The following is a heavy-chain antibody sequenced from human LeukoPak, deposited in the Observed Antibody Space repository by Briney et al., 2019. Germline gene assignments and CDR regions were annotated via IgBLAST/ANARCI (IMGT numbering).Heavy chain of an antibody. D-gene: IGHD6-13*01. Sequence: SETLSLTCTVSGGSISSYYWSWIRQPPGKGLEWIGYIYYSGSTNYNPSLKSRVTISVDTSKNQFSLKLSSVTAADTAVYYCARVFGYSSSWYYFDYWGQGTLVTVSS. CDR3: ARVFGYSSSWYYFDY. CDR1: GGSISSYY. V-gene: IGHV4-59*01. J-gene: IGHJ4*02. CDR2: IYYSGST.